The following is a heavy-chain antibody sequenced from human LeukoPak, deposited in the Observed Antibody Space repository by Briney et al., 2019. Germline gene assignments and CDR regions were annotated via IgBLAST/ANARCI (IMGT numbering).Heavy chain of an antibody. D-gene: IGHD3-10*01. J-gene: IGHJ4*02. CDR2: INPNSGGT. CDR1: GYTFTGYY. Sequence: GASVKVSCKASGYTFTGYYMHWVRQAPGQGLEWMGWINPNSGGTNYAQKFQGRVTMTRDTSISTAYMELSRLRSDDTAVYYCARDRGGAEFGEHPLLVYWGQGTLVTVSS. CDR3: ARDRGGAEFGEHPLLVY. V-gene: IGHV1-2*02.